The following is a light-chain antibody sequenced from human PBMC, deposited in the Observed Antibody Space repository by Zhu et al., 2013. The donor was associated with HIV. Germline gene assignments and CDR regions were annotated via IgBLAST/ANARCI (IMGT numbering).Light chain of an antibody. J-gene: IGKJ1*01. CDR2: GAS. V-gene: IGKV3-20*01. CDR1: RSVGSTF. Sequence: EIVLTQSPGTLSLSPGEGATLSCRASRSVGSTFLAWYQQKPGQAPRLLIYGASSRAPGIPDRFSGGGSGTVFTLTITGLEPEDFGMYFCQRFGSSYTWTFGQGTNVEIK. CDR3: QRFGSSYTWT.